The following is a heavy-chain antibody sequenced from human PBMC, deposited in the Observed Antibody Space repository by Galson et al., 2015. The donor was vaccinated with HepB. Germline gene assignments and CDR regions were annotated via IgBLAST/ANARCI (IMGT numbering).Heavy chain of an antibody. Sequence: SETLSLTCTVSGGSISSSSYYWGWIRRPPGKGLEWIGSIYYSGSTYYNPSLKSRVTISVDTSKNQFSLKLSSVTAADTAVYYCASPAIPGGKRGYSYGEDFDYWGQGTLVTVSS. CDR3: ASPAIPGGKRGYSYGEDFDY. CDR2: IYYSGST. D-gene: IGHD5-18*01. V-gene: IGHV4-39*01. J-gene: IGHJ4*02. CDR1: GGSISSSSYY.